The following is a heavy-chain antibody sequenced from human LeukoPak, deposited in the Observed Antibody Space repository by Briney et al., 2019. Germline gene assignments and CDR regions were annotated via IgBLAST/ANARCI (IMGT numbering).Heavy chain of an antibody. CDR2: INPNSGGT. D-gene: IGHD6-13*01. Sequence: GASVKVSCKASGYTFTGYYMHWVRQAPGQGLEWMGWINPNSGGTNYAQKFQGRVTMTRDTSISTAYMELSRLRSDDTAVYYGAREGGHSSSWYTLDYWGQGTLVTVSS. J-gene: IGHJ4*02. CDR3: AREGGHSSSWYTLDY. CDR1: GYTFTGYY. V-gene: IGHV1-2*02.